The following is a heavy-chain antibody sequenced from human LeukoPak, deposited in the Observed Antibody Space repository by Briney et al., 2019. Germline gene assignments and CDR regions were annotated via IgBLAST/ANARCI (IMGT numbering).Heavy chain of an antibody. Sequence: SETLSLTCTVSGGSISSYYWSWIRQPAGKGLEWIGRIYTSGSTNYNPSLKSRVTMSVDTSKNQFSPKLSSVTAADTAVYYCARERFGYSSGWFFDYWGQGTLVTVSS. CDR2: IYTSGST. CDR3: ARERFGYSSGWFFDY. D-gene: IGHD6-19*01. CDR1: GGSISSYY. J-gene: IGHJ4*02. V-gene: IGHV4-4*07.